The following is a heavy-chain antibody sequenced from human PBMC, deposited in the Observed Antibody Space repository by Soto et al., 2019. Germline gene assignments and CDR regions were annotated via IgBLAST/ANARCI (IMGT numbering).Heavy chain of an antibody. CDR1: GFSLRNSGVG. CDR2: IYWDEDK. Sequence: QITLKESGPTLVKPTQTLTLTCTFCGFSLRNSGVGVGWIRQPPGKALEWLALIYWDEDKRYSPSLRSRLTVTKDTSKNPVVLTMTSMDPVDTATYYCAHLTTGGFYFDYWGQGTLVTVSS. D-gene: IGHD4-17*01. J-gene: IGHJ4*02. V-gene: IGHV2-5*02. CDR3: AHLTTGGFYFDY.